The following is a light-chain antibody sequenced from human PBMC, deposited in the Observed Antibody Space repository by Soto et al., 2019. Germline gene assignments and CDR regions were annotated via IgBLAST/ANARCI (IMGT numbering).Light chain of an antibody. J-gene: IGLJ1*01. V-gene: IGLV2-14*01. CDR2: EVN. CDR3: GSYTGISTPYV. Sequence: QSVLTQPASVSGSPGQSLTISCTGTSSDVGRYNFVSWYQQYPGKAPKLIIYEVNNRPSGVSNRFSGSKSADTASLTISGLQAEDEGDYFCGSYTGISTPYVFGTGTKVTVL. CDR1: SSDVGRYNF.